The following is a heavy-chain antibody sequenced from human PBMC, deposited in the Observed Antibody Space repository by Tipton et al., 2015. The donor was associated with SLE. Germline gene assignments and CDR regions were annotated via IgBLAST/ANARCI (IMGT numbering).Heavy chain of an antibody. V-gene: IGHV1-18*01. CDR1: GYIFTNYD. J-gene: IGHJ3*02. CDR2: INAYNGDT. Sequence: QSGAEVKKPGASVKVSCKTSGYIFTNYDIAWVRQAPGQGLEWMGWINAYNGDTNYAQKVQGRVTMTTDTSTSTAYMELRSLRSDDTAVYYCARVDMYYYDSSGSPGSAFDIWGPGTMVTVSS. CDR3: ARVDMYYYDSSGSPGSAFDI. D-gene: IGHD3-22*01.